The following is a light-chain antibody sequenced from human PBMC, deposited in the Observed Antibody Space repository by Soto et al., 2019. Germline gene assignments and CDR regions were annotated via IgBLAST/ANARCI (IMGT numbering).Light chain of an antibody. J-gene: IGKJ5*01. CDR2: GTS. CDR3: QQYGNSPIT. Sequence: VLTQSPATLSLSPGERATLSCRASQSVSSNLAWYQQKPGQAPRLLIYGTSSRATGIPDRFSGSGSGTDFTLTISRLEPEDFAVYYCQQYGNSPITFGQGTRLENK. V-gene: IGKV3-20*01. CDR1: QSVSSN.